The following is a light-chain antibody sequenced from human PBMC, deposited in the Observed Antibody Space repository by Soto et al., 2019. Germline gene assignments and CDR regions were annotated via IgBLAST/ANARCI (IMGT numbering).Light chain of an antibody. J-gene: IGKJ1*01. CDR2: GAS. CDR1: QSVSSN. CDR3: QQYNNWPPWT. Sequence: EIVMTQSPATLSVSPGERATLSCRASQSVSSNLAWYQQKPGQAPRLLIYGASTRATGIPARFSGSGSGTEITITISSLQTEDFGVYYCQQYNNWPPWTFGQGTKVEIK. V-gene: IGKV3-15*01.